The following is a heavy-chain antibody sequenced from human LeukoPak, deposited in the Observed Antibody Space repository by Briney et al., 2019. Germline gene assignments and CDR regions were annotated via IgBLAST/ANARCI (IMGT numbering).Heavy chain of an antibody. Sequence: GGSLRLSCAASGFIFSSYAMSWVRQAPGKWLEWVSAIIGSGGSTSYADSVKGRFTISRDNSKNTLYLQMNSLRAEDTAIYYCAKRDSSGSHYFDYWGQGTLVTVSS. CDR1: GFIFSSYA. CDR3: AKRDSSGSHYFDY. D-gene: IGHD6-19*01. CDR2: IIGSGGST. V-gene: IGHV3-23*01. J-gene: IGHJ4*02.